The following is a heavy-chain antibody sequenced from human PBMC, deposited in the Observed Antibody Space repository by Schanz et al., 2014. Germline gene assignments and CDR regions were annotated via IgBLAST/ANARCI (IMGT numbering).Heavy chain of an antibody. Sequence: QVQLVQSWAEVKGPGASVKVSCKASGYTFVSYSMHWVRQAPGQGLEWMGIINPSGGGTSYALRFQDRVTVTRDTSRSTVYMELTSLRSEDTAVYFCARDLTVDTGYVVHYYYYGMDVWGQGTTVTVSS. CDR2: INPSGGGT. D-gene: IGHD5-12*01. CDR3: ARDLTVDTGYVVHYYYYGMDV. J-gene: IGHJ6*02. CDR1: GYTFVSYS. V-gene: IGHV1-46*01.